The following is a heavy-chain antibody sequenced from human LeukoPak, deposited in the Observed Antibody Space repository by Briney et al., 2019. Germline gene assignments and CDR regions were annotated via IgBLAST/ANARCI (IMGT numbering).Heavy chain of an antibody. CDR1: GFMSTLYS. Sequence: GGSLRPSCTTSGFMSTLYSMSWVRQSPGKGLELISYISNSGDRIYYADSVKGRFTISRDNVKNSLYLQMNSLRAEDTAVYYCARDSSYGSGRDYYYYMDVWGKGTTVTVSS. CDR3: ARDSSYGSGRDYYYYMDV. J-gene: IGHJ6*03. D-gene: IGHD3-10*01. V-gene: IGHV3-48*01. CDR2: ISNSGDRI.